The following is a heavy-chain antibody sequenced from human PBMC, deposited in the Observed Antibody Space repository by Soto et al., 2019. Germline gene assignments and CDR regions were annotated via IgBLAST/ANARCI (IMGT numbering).Heavy chain of an antibody. Sequence: SVKVSCKASGGTFSSNAISWVLQAPGQGLEWMGEIIPIFGTANYAQKFQGRVTITADKSTSTAYMELSSLRSEDTAVYYCASSSSSWLNWFDPWGQGTLVTVSS. J-gene: IGHJ5*02. V-gene: IGHV1-69*06. CDR1: GGTFSSNA. CDR2: IIPIFGTA. D-gene: IGHD6-13*01. CDR3: ASSSSSWLNWFDP.